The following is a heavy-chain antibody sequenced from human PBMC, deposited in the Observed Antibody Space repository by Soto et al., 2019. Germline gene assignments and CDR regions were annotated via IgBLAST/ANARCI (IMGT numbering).Heavy chain of an antibody. J-gene: IGHJ3*02. Sequence: ASVKVSCKASGYTFTSYGISWVRQAPLQGREWMGWISAYNGNTNYAQKLQGRVTMTTDTSKSTASMELRSLRSDDTAVYYCARVLTWAGTDAFDIWGQGTMVTVSS. CDR1: GYTFTSYG. CDR2: ISAYNGNT. D-gene: IGHD7-27*01. CDR3: ARVLTWAGTDAFDI. V-gene: IGHV1-18*01.